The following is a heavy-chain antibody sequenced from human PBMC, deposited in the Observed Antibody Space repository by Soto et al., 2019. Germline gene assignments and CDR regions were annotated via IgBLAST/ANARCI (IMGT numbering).Heavy chain of an antibody. V-gene: IGHV4-39*01. CDR3: ARHQGRDFWSGYDY. CDR1: GGSISSSSYY. D-gene: IGHD3-3*01. J-gene: IGHJ4*02. CDR2: IYYSGST. Sequence: SETLSLTCTVSGGSISSSSYYWGWIRQPPGKGLEWIGSIYYSGSTYYNPSLKSRVTISVDTSKNQFSLKLSSVTAADTAVYYCARHQGRDFWSGYDYWGQGTLVTVSS.